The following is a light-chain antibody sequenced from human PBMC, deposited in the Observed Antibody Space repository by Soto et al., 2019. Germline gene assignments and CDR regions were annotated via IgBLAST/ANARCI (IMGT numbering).Light chain of an antibody. CDR2: DAS. V-gene: IGKV1-5*01. J-gene: IGKJ1*01. CDR3: QQYNAN. Sequence: DIQMTQSPSTLSASVGDRVTITCRASQSISSWLAWYQSKPGKAPKLLIYDASTLKSGVPSRFSGSGSGTEFTITISSLQPDDFATYYCQQYNANFGQGTKVEIK. CDR1: QSISSW.